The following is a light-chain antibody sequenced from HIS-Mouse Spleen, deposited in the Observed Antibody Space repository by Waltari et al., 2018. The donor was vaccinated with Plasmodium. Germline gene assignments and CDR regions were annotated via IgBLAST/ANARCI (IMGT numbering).Light chain of an antibody. V-gene: IGKV1-17*03. CDR3: LQHNSYPRT. CDR1: PGISNY. J-gene: IGKJ1*01. Sequence: DIQMTQSPSAMSASVADRVTITCRASPGISNYLAWFQQKPGKVHKRLIYAASSLQSGVPSRFSGSGSGTEFTLTISSLQPEDFATYYCLQHNSYPRTFGQGTKVEIK. CDR2: AAS.